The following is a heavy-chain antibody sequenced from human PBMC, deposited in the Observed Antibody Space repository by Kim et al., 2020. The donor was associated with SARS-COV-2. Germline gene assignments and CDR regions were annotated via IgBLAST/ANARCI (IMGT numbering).Heavy chain of an antibody. D-gene: IGHD3-10*01. Sequence: ASVKVSCKASGYTFTSYGISWVRQAPGQGLEWMGWISAYNGNTNYAQKLQGRVTMTTDTSTSTAYMELRSLRSDDTAVYYCARDTYYYGSGSYYRKIDGAFDFWGQGTMVTVSS. CDR3: ARDTYYYGSGSYYRKIDGAFDF. CDR2: ISAYNGNT. V-gene: IGHV1-18*01. J-gene: IGHJ3*01. CDR1: GYTFTSYG.